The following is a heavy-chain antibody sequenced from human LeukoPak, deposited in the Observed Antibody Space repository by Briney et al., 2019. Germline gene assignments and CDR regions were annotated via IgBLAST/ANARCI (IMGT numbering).Heavy chain of an antibody. CDR1: GGSISSYY. CDR2: IYTSGST. V-gene: IGHV4-4*09. Sequence: SETLSLTCTVSGGSISSYYWSWIRQPPGKGLEWIGYIYTSGSTNYNPSLKSRVTISVDTSKNQFSLKLSSVTAADTAVYYCAGQESSGYYYPYWGQGTLVTISS. J-gene: IGHJ4*02. D-gene: IGHD3-22*01. CDR3: AGQESSGYYYPY.